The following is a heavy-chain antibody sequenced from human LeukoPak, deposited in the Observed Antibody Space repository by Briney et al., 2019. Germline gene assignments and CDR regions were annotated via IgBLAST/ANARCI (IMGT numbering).Heavy chain of an antibody. D-gene: IGHD5-18*01. V-gene: IGHV3-23*01. Sequence: PGGSLRLSCAASGFTFSSYAMSWVRQAPGKGLEWVSAISGSGGSTYYADSVKGRFTISRDNSKNSLYLQMNSLRAEDTAVYYCARSSWYSYGYFDYWGQGTLVTVSS. CDR2: ISGSGGST. CDR3: ARSSWYSYGYFDY. CDR1: GFTFSSYA. J-gene: IGHJ4*02.